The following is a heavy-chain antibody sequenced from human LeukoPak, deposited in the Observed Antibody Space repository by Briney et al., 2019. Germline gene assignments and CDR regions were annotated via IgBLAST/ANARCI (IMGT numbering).Heavy chain of an antibody. CDR2: IYYSGST. CDR1: GGFISSYY. Sequence: SETLSLTCTVSGGFISSYYWSWIRQPPGKGLEWIGYIYYSGSTNYNPSLKSRVTISVDTSKNQFSLKLSSVTAADTAVYYCARANYGSGSYGKIFDYWGQGTLVTVSS. D-gene: IGHD3-10*01. J-gene: IGHJ4*02. V-gene: IGHV4-59*08. CDR3: ARANYGSGSYGKIFDY.